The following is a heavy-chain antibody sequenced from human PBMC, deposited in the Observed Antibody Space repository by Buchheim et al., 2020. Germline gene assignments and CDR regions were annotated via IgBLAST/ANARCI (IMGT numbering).Heavy chain of an antibody. J-gene: IGHJ6*02. D-gene: IGHD3-3*01. CDR3: AREQGVRFLEWLPHVSFSPGYYGMDV. CDR1: GFTFSSYE. CDR2: ISSSGSTI. Sequence: EVQLVESGGGLVQPGGSLRLSCAASGFTFSSYEMNWVRQAPGKGLEWVSYISSSGSTIYYADSVKGRFTISRDNAKNSLYLQMNSLRAEDTAVYYCAREQGVRFLEWLPHVSFSPGYYGMDVWGQGTT. V-gene: IGHV3-48*03.